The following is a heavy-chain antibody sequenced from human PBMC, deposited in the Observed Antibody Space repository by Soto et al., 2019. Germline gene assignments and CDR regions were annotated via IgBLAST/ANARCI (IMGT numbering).Heavy chain of an antibody. J-gene: IGHJ6*03. CDR3: AIALNFGGYGVDYYYMDV. D-gene: IGHD5-18*01. Sequence: QVQLQQWGAGLLKPSETLSLTCAVYGGSFSGYYWSWIRQPPGKGLEWIGEINHSGSTNYNPSLMSRVTISVDTSKNQFSLKLSSVTAADTAVYYCAIALNFGGYGVDYYYMDVWGKGTTVTVSS. V-gene: IGHV4-34*01. CDR1: GGSFSGYY. CDR2: INHSGST.